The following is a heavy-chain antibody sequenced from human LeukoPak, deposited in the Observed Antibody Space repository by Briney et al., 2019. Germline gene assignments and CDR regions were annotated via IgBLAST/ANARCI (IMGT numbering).Heavy chain of an antibody. CDR3: ARAVDQGEVYGDNPFDY. Sequence: PSETLSLTCTVSGGSISSGGYYWSWIRQHPGKGLEWIGYIYYSGSTYYNPSLKSRVTISVDTSKNQFSLKLSSVTAADTAVYYCARAVDQGEVYGDNPFDYWGQGTLVTVSS. CDR2: IYYSGST. V-gene: IGHV4-31*03. D-gene: IGHD4-17*01. CDR1: GGSISSGGYY. J-gene: IGHJ4*02.